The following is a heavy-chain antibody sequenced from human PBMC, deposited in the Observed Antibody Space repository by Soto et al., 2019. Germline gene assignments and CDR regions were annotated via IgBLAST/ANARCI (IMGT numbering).Heavy chain of an antibody. V-gene: IGHV3-23*01. CDR1: GFTFSSYS. CDR3: AKDIGDYDFWSGPEAFDI. Sequence: GGSLRLSCAASGFTFSSYSMNWVRQAPGKGLEWVSAISGSGGSTYYADSVKGRFTISRDNSKNTLYLQMNSLRAEDTAVYYCAKDIGDYDFWSGPEAFDIWGQGTMVTVS. J-gene: IGHJ3*02. D-gene: IGHD3-3*01. CDR2: ISGSGGST.